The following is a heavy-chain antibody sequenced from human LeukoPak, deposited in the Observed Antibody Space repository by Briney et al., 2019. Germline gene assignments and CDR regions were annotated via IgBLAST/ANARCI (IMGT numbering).Heavy chain of an antibody. CDR3: ARRTGTYYYDSSGYSPWRYYFDY. D-gene: IGHD3-22*01. Sequence: SETLSLTCAVYGGSFSGNYWSWIRQPPGKGLEWIGDINHGGTTNYSPSLKSRVTISVDTSKNQFSLKLSSVTAADTAVFYCARRTGTYYYDSSGYSPWRYYFDYWGQGTLVTVSS. CDR1: GGSFSGNY. CDR2: INHGGTT. V-gene: IGHV4-34*01. J-gene: IGHJ4*02.